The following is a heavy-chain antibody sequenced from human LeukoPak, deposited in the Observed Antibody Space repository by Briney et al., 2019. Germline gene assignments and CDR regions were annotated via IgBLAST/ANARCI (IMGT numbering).Heavy chain of an antibody. Sequence: ASVKVSCKASGYTLTSYYMHWVRQAPGQGLEWMGIINPSGGSTSYAQKFQGRVTMTRDTSTSTVYMELSSLRSEDTAVYYCARGGAQDSSGKKKKYYFDYWGQGTLVTVSS. CDR1: GYTLTSYY. V-gene: IGHV1-46*01. CDR3: ARGGAQDSSGKKKKYYFDY. D-gene: IGHD3-22*01. J-gene: IGHJ4*02. CDR2: INPSGGST.